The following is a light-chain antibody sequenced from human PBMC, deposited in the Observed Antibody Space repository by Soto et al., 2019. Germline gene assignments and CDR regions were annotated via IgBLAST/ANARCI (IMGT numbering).Light chain of an antibody. Sequence: DIQMAQSPSSVSASVGDRVTITCRASQGISSSLAWYQQRPGKAPKLLIYAASNLRNEVPSRFSGSGSGTDFTLTISSLQPEDFATYYCQQAKNFPWTFGQGTRVEIK. CDR1: QGISSS. V-gene: IGKV1-12*01. CDR3: QQAKNFPWT. CDR2: AAS. J-gene: IGKJ1*01.